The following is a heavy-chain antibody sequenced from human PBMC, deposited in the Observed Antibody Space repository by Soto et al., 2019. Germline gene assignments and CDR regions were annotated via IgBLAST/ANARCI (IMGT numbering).Heavy chain of an antibody. J-gene: IGHJ6*02. D-gene: IGHD3-10*01. CDR2: ISWDGGST. V-gene: IGHV3-43*01. CDR1: GFTFDDYT. Sequence: GGSLRLSCAASGFTFDDYTMHWVRQAPGKGLEWVSLISWDGGSTYYADSVKGRFTISRDNSKNSLYLQMNSLRTEDTALYYCAKDIGLGGFLEFPYYYYGMDVWGQGTTVTVSS. CDR3: AKDIGLGGFLEFPYYYYGMDV.